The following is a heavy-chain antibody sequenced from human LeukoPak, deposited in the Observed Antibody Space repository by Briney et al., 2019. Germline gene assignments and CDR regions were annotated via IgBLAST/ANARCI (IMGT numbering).Heavy chain of an antibody. V-gene: IGHV3-30*18. CDR3: AKDRPVRDYGDYIFPDAFDI. D-gene: IGHD4-17*01. J-gene: IGHJ3*02. CDR1: GIPFSDFY. Sequence: GGSLRLSCVVSGIPFSDFYMNWIRQAPGKGLEWVAVISYDGSNKYYADSVKGRFTISRDNSKNTLYLQMNSLRAEDTAVYYCAKDRPVRDYGDYIFPDAFDIWGQGTMVTVTS. CDR2: ISYDGSNK.